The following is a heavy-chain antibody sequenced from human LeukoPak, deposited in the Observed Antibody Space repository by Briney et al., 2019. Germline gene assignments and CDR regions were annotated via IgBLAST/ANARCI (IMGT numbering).Heavy chain of an antibody. CDR1: GYTSTSYY. CDR3: ARELRVATIPRPLHY. Sequence: ASVKVSCKASGYTSTSYYMHWVRQAPGQGLEWMGIINPSGGSTSYAQKFQGRVTMTRDTSTSTVYMELSSLRSEDTAVYDCARELRVATIPRPLHYWGQGTLVTVSS. J-gene: IGHJ4*02. CDR2: INPSGGST. V-gene: IGHV1-46*01. D-gene: IGHD5-12*01.